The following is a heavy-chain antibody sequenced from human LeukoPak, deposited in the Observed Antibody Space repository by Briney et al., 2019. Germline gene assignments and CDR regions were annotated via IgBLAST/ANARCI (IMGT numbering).Heavy chain of an antibody. V-gene: IGHV3-23*01. CDR1: GFTFSDYY. CDR3: AKVRANRFASFDY. CDR2: ISGSGGTT. D-gene: IGHD1/OR15-1a*01. Sequence: PGGSLRLSCAASGFTFSDYYMSWVRQAPGKGLEWVSGISGSGGTTYYADSVKGRFTISRDNSKITLYLQMNSLRAEDTAVYYCAKVRANRFASFDYWGQGTLVTVSS. J-gene: IGHJ4*02.